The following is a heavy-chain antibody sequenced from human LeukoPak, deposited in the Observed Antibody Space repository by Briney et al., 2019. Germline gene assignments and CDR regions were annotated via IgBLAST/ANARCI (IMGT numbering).Heavy chain of an antibody. CDR1: GYTFTSYA. D-gene: IGHD5-18*01. CDR2: INAGNGNT. CDR3: ARAQDTAMIFHDAFDI. V-gene: IGHV1-3*01. Sequence: ASVKVSCKASGYTFTSYAVHWVRQAPGQRLEWMGWINAGNGNTKYSQKFQGRVTITWDTSASTAYMELSSLRSEDTAVYYCARAQDTAMIFHDAFDIWGQGTMVTVSS. J-gene: IGHJ3*02.